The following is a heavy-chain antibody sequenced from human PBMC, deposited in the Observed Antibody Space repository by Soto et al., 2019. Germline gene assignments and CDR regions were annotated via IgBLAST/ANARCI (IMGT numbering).Heavy chain of an antibody. V-gene: IGHV4-59*08. J-gene: IGHJ6*02. CDR3: ARQGFGPLHGLVDV. D-gene: IGHD3-10*01. CDR1: GGSISSYY. CDR2: VHHSWGS. Sequence: QVQLQESGPGLVKPSETLSLSCTVSGGSISSYYCSWFRQSPGKRMEWIGYVHHSWGSSYNPSLQSRVAISLDASKSQFSLKVTSVTATDPAVYYCARQGFGPLHGLVDVWGQGTTVTVSS.